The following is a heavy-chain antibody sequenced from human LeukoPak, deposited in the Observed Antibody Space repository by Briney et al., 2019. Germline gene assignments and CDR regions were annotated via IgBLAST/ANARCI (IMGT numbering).Heavy chain of an antibody. V-gene: IGHV1-18*04. CDR2: ISAHNGNT. J-gene: IGHJ6*02. Sequence: ASVKVSCKASGYTFTDYYIHWVRQAPGQGLEWMGWISAHNGNTNYAQNLQGRVTMTTDTSTSTAYMELRSLGSDDTAVYYCARDKLERRYNYYYYGLDVWGQGTTVTVSS. CDR3: ARDKLERRYNYYYYGLDV. CDR1: GYTFTDYY. D-gene: IGHD1-1*01.